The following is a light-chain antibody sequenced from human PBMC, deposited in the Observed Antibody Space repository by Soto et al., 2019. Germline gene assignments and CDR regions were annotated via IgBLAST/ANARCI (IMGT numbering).Light chain of an antibody. CDR3: QQYGNSRGT. J-gene: IGKJ1*01. CDR2: GAS. Sequence: EIVMTQSPATLSVSPGERATLSCRASQSVSSTYLIWYQQKPGQAPRLLIYGASSRATGVPDRFSGGGSGTDFTLTISSLQAEDFAVYYCQQYGNSRGTFGQGTKVDI. V-gene: IGKV3-20*01. CDR1: QSVSSTY.